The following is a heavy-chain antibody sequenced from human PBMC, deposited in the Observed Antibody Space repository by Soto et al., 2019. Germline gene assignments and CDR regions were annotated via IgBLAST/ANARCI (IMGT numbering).Heavy chain of an antibody. Sequence: PSETLSLTCTVSGASITSDDFYCSWIRQHPGKGLEWIGYMYHSGNTYYNPSLRSRLIMSMDPSTNQFSLRLTSVTAADTAVYHCVKYYYDSSGLNWFDPWGPGTLVTVSS. D-gene: IGHD3-22*01. CDR1: GASITSDDFY. CDR3: VKYYYDSSGLNWFDP. V-gene: IGHV4-31*03. J-gene: IGHJ5*02. CDR2: MYHSGNT.